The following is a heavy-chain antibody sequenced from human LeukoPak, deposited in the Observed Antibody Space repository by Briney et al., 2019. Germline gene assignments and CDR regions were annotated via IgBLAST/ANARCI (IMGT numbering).Heavy chain of an antibody. D-gene: IGHD6-13*01. CDR2: ISWNSGSI. CDR1: GFTFDDYA. CDR3: AKDMGGQQLVRSGYYYYYGTDV. J-gene: IGHJ6*02. V-gene: IGHV3-9*01. Sequence: GRSLRLSCAASGFTFDDYAMHWVRQAPGKGLEWVSGISWNSGSIGYADSVKGRFTISRDNAKNSLYLQMNSLRAEDTALYYCAKDMGGQQLVRSGYYYYYGTDVWGQGTTVNVSS.